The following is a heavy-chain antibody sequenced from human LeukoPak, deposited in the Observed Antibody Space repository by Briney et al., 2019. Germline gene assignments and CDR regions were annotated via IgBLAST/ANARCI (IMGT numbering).Heavy chain of an antibody. V-gene: IGHV4-30-2*01. CDR1: GGSISSGGYS. D-gene: IGHD1-7*01. J-gene: IGHJ5*02. CDR3: ARDNLRTGTPFDP. CDR2: IYHSGST. Sequence: PSETLSLTCAVAGGSISSGGYSWSWIRQPPGKGLEWIGYIYHSGSTYYNPSLKSRVTVSVDRSKNQFSLKLSSVTAADTAVYYCARDNLRTGTPFDPWGQGTLVTVSS.